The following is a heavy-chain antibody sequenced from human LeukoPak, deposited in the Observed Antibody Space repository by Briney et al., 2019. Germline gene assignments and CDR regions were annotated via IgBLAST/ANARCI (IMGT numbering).Heavy chain of an antibody. CDR3: AREPQGEYYYDSSGDY. CDR1: GYTFTGYY. J-gene: IGHJ4*02. Sequence: ASVTVSCKASGYTFTGYYMHWVRQAPGQGLEWMGWINPNRGGTNSAQKFQGRVTMTRDTSISTAYMELSRLRSDDTAVYYCAREPQGEYYYDSSGDYWGQGTLVTVSS. D-gene: IGHD3-22*01. V-gene: IGHV1-2*02. CDR2: INPNRGGT.